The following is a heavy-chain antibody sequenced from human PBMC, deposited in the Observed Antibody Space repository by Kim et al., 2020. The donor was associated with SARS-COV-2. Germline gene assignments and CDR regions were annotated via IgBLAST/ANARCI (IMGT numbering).Heavy chain of an antibody. V-gene: IGHV1-69*13. J-gene: IGHJ6*03. D-gene: IGHD3-10*01. CDR2: IIPIFGTA. CDR3: ARDKEILWSPGGDLYYYYMDV. CDR1: GGTFSSYA. Sequence: SVKVSCKASGGTFSSYAISWVRQAPGQGLEWMGGIIPIFGTANYAQKFQGRVTITADESTSTAYMELSSLRSEDTAVYYCARDKEILWSPGGDLYYYYMDVWGKGTTVTVSS.